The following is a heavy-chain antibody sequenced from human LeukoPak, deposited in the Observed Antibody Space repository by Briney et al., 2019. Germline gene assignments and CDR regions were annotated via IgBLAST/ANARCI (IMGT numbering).Heavy chain of an antibody. D-gene: IGHD3-22*01. CDR3: AKGFTYDSSGHFGY. CDR2: ISWNSGNI. Sequence: GGSLRLSCAASGFTFSSYAMHWVRQAPGKGLEWVSGISWNSGNIGYADSVKGRFTISRDNAKNSLYLQMNSLRAEDTALYYCAKGFTYDSSGHFGYWGQGTLVTVSS. CDR1: GFTFSSYA. V-gene: IGHV3-9*01. J-gene: IGHJ4*02.